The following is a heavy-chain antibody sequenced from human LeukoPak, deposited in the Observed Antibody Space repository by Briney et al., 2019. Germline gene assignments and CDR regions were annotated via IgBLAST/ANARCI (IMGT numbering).Heavy chain of an antibody. CDR1: AGSISSYY. D-gene: IGHD3-16*02. CDR2: IYTSGST. Sequence: SETLSLTCTVSAGSISSYYWGWIRQPAGKGLESIGRIYTSGSTNYNPSLKSRVTMSVDTSKNQFSLNLSSVTAADTAVYFCARDNVRSYLDYWGQGTLVTVSS. V-gene: IGHV4-4*07. CDR3: ARDNVRSYLDY. J-gene: IGHJ4*02.